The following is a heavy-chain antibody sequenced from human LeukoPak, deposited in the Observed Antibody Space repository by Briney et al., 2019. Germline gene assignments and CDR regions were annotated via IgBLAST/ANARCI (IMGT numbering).Heavy chain of an antibody. D-gene: IGHD3-10*01. J-gene: IGHJ5*02. CDR2: IYYSGST. V-gene: IGHV4-39*07. CDR1: GGSISSSSYY. Sequence: SETLSLTCTVSGGSISSSSYYWGWIRQPPGKGLEWIGSIYYSGSTYYNPSLKSRVTISVDTSKNQFSLKLSSVTAADTAVYYCARDAPGNWFDPWGQGTLVTVSS. CDR3: ARDAPGNWFDP.